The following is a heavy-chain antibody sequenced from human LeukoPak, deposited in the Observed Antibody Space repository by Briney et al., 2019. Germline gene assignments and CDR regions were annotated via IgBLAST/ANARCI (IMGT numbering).Heavy chain of an antibody. V-gene: IGHV4-39*02. CDR1: GGSITSGSYH. CDR3: ARDRDGYAYSFDY. J-gene: IGHJ4*02. D-gene: IGHD5-24*01. Sequence: SETLSLTCTVSGGSITSGSYHWGWIPQSPGKGLEWIGNTYYTGSAYYRPSLQSRVSISVDTSKKEFSLKLTSVTAADTAVYYCARDRDGYAYSFDYWGQGTLVTVSS. CDR2: TYYTGSA.